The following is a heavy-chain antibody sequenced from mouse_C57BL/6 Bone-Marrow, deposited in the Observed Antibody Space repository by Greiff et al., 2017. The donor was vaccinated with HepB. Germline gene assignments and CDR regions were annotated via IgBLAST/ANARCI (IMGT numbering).Heavy chain of an antibody. D-gene: IGHD3-3*01. V-gene: IGHV2-4-1*01. Sequence: QVQLQQSGPGLVQPSQSLSITCTVSGFSLTSYGVHWVRQSPGKGLEWLGVIWSGGSTDYNAAFISRLSITKDNSKSQVFFKMNSLQADDTAIYYCAKTGPWRRDYYAMDYWGQGTSVTVSS. CDR3: AKTGPWRRDYYAMDY. J-gene: IGHJ4*01. CDR1: GFSLTSYG. CDR2: IWSGGST.